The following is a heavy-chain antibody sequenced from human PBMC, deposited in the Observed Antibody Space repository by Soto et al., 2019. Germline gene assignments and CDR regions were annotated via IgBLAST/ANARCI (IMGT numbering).Heavy chain of an antibody. CDR1: GGSFSGYY. J-gene: IGHJ5*02. D-gene: IGHD3-10*01. CDR3: ARGSGWFGELRFDP. Sequence: QVQLQQWGAGLLKPSATLSLTCAVYGGSFSGYYWCWIRQPPGKGLARIGEINHSGSTNYNPSLKSRVTLSVDTSKNQFSLKLSSVTAADTAVYYCARGSGWFGELRFDPWGQGTPGTVSS. V-gene: IGHV4-34*01. CDR2: INHSGST.